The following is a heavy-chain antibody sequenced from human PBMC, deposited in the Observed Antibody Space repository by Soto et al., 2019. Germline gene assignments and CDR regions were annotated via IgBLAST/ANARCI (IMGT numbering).Heavy chain of an antibody. J-gene: IGHJ4*02. D-gene: IGHD5-18*01. CDR3: ARDGYNFGSFDS. Sequence: QVQLQQWGAGLLKPSETLSLTCGVYGGSFTDYFWSWIRQPPGEGLEWIGEINHRGRTNYNPSLKSRVTISVDMSKNQFSLKLTSLTAADTAVYFCARDGYNFGSFDSWGQGTLVTVSS. CDR1: GGSFTDYF. CDR2: INHRGRT. V-gene: IGHV4-34*01.